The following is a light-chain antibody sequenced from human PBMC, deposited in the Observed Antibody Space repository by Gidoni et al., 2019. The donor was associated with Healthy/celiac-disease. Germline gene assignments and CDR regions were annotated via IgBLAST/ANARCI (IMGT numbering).Light chain of an antibody. CDR1: SSDVGGYNY. V-gene: IGLV2-14*03. CDR2: DVS. Sequence: QSALTQPSSVSGSPGQSITIYCTGTSSDVGGYNYVPWYQQHTGKAPKLMIYDVSNRPSGVSNRFSGSKSGNTASLTIAGLQAEDEADYYCSSYTSSSTLVFGTGTKVTVL. CDR3: SSYTSSSTLV. J-gene: IGLJ1*01.